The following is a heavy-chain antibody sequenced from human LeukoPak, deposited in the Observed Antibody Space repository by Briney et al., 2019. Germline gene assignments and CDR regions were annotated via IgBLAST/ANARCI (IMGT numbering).Heavy chain of an antibody. J-gene: IGHJ4*02. V-gene: IGHV3-30*02. CDR2: IRYDGSHE. CDR1: GFTFSTHD. Sequence: PGGSLRLSCGASGFTFSTHDMHWVRQAPGKGLEWVAFIRYDGSHEYYADSVKGRFTISRDNAKNTLYLQMNSLRAEDTAVYYRARGFSGSPGYFDYWGQGTLVTVSS. CDR3: ARGFSGSPGYFDY. D-gene: IGHD1-26*01.